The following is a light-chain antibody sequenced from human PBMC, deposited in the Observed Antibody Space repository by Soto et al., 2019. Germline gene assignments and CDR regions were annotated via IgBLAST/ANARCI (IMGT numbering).Light chain of an antibody. J-gene: IGKJ4*01. V-gene: IGKV3-15*01. Sequence: EVEFKQSPATRSVSGGCYAARACRASQSVSSNLAWYQQKPGQAPRLLIYGASTRATGIPARFSGSGSGTEFTLTISSLQSQDFAVYPCQQYNNWPLTFGGGTKVDIK. CDR2: GAS. CDR1: QSVSSN. CDR3: QQYNNWPLT.